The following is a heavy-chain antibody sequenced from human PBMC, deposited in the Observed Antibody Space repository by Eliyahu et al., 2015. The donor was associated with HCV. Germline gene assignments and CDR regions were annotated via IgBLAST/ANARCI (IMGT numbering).Heavy chain of an antibody. CDR1: GGTFGSNP. V-gene: IGHV1-69*01. CDR3: ARPTWIQPPSAFDI. Sequence: QVQLVQSGAEVKKPGSSVXVSCKASGGTFGSNPIXGVRQAPGQGLEWMGGIIPIFGTANYAQKFQGRVTITADESTSTAYMELSSLRSEDTAVYYCARPTWIQPPSAFDIWGQGTMVTVSS. D-gene: IGHD5-18*01. CDR2: IIPIFGTA. J-gene: IGHJ3*02.